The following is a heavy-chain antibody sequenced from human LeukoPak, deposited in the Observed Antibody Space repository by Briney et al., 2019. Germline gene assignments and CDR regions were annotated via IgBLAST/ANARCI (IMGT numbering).Heavy chain of an antibody. V-gene: IGHV1-69*05. CDR2: IIPIFGTA. J-gene: IGHJ4*02. CDR3: ATPSSGSYYFDY. CDR1: GGTFSSYA. D-gene: IGHD6-19*01. Sequence: ASVKVSCKASGGTFSSYAISWVRQAPGQGIEWMGGIIPIFGTANYAQKFQGRVTITTDESTSTAYMEPSSLRSEDTAVYYCATPSSGSYYFDYWGQGTLVTVSS.